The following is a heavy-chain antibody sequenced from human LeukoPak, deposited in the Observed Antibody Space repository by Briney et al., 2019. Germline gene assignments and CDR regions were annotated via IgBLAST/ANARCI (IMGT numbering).Heavy chain of an antibody. CDR3: ARDTKVVVVPAAPDY. CDR1: GYTFTGYY. V-gene: IGHV1-2*02. D-gene: IGHD2-2*01. J-gene: IGHJ4*02. CDR2: INPNSGGT. Sequence: ASVKVSCKASGYTFTGYYMHWVRQAPGQGLEWMGWINPNSGGTNYAQKFQGRGTMTRDTSISTAYMELSRLRSDDTAVYYCARDTKVVVVPAAPDYWGQGTLVTVSS.